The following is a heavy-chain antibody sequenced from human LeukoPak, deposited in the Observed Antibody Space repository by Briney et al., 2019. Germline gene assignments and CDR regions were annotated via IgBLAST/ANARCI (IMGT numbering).Heavy chain of an antibody. V-gene: IGHV3-23*01. J-gene: IGHJ6*03. CDR3: AKENKGGYCSGTSCYTGYMDV. D-gene: IGHD2-2*02. CDR2: ISGRGVYT. Sequence: GGSLRLSCAASGFNFSSYVLSWVRQPPGKGLEWVSGISGRGVYTYYADSVRGRFSISRDFSKNSLYLQMNSLRAEDTATYYCAKENKGGYCSGTSCYTGYMDVWGKGTTVTVSS. CDR1: GFNFSSYV.